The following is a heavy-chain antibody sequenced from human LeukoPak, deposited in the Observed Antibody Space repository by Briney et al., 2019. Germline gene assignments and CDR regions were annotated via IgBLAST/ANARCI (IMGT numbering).Heavy chain of an antibody. CDR2: INHSGST. CDR3: ARGWDYDFWSGKGDWFDP. Sequence: PSETLSLTCAVYGGSFSGYYWSWIRQPPGKGLEGIGEINHSGSTNYNPSLTSRVTISVDTSKNQFSLKLSSVTAADTAVYYCARGWDYDFWSGKGDWFDPWGQGTLVTVSS. CDR1: GGSFSGYY. D-gene: IGHD3-3*01. V-gene: IGHV4-34*01. J-gene: IGHJ5*02.